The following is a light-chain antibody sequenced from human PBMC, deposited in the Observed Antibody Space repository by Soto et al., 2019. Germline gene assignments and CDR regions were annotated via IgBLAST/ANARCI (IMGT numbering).Light chain of an antibody. V-gene: IGLV2-14*01. CDR1: STDVGGYNY. CDR2: EVS. CDR3: GSYTSTDTPFV. Sequence: ALAQPSSVSASPGQSITISCTGTSTDVGGYNYVSWYQHHPGKGPKLIIYEVSNRPSGVSDRFSGSKSGNKASLIISNLEAEDESDYYCGSYTSTDTPFVFGTGTKVTVL. J-gene: IGLJ1*01.